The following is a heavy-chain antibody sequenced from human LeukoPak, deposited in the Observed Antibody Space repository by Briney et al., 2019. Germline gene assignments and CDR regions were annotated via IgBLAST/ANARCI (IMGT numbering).Heavy chain of an antibody. D-gene: IGHD6-13*01. V-gene: IGHV1-69*13. J-gene: IGHJ5*02. Sequence: WASVTVSCTASGGTFSSYAIGWVRQAPGQGLEWMGGIIPIFGTANYAQKFQGRVTITADESTSTAYMELSSLRSEDTAVYYCARNRVGAAAGNWFDPWGQGTLVTVSS. CDR3: ARNRVGAAAGNWFDP. CDR2: IIPIFGTA. CDR1: GGTFSSYA.